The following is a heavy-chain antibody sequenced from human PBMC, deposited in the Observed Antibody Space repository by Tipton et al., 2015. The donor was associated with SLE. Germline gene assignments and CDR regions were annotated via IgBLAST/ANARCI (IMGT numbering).Heavy chain of an antibody. V-gene: IGHV4-59*12. CDR3: VRELDTFDI. Sequence: TLSLTCSVSGGSISSNYWIWIRQPPGKGLEWIGYISDGGGTNHNPSLKSRVTISVDPAKNQFSLKLTSVTAADTAVYYCVRELDTFDIWGQGTMVTVSS. J-gene: IGHJ3*02. CDR1: GGSISSNY. CDR2: ISDGGGT.